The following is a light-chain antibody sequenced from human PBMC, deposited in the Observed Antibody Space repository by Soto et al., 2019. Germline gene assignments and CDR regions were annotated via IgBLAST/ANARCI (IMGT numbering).Light chain of an antibody. CDR1: QTISRY. Sequence: DIQMTQSPSSLSASVGDRVTITCRASQTISRYLNWYQQKPGKAPKILMYAASNLQSVVPSRFSGGGSGTDFNLTISSLQPGDSATYYCQQSYSTRYTFGQGTKLEIK. CDR2: AAS. CDR3: QQSYSTRYT. V-gene: IGKV1-39*01. J-gene: IGKJ2*01.